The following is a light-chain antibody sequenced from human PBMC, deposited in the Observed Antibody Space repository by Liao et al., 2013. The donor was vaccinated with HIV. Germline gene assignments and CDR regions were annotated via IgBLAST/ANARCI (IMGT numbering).Light chain of an antibody. J-gene: IGLJ2*01. V-gene: IGLV3-1*01. Sequence: SYELTQPPSVSVSPGQTASITCSGDKLGDKYAYWYQQRPGQSPVLVIYQDTKRPSGIPERFSGSDSGNTATLTISGTQAMDEADYYCQAWDSSTGDVGFGGGTKLTVL. CDR2: QDT. CDR3: QAWDSSTGDVG. CDR1: KLGDKY.